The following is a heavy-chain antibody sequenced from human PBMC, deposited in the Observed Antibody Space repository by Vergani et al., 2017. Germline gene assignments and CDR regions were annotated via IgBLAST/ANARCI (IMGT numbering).Heavy chain of an antibody. CDR1: GYTFTSYY. Sequence: QVQLVQSGAEVKKPGASVKVSCKASGYTFTSYYMHWVRQAPGQGLEWMGIINPSGGSTSYAQKFQGRVTMTRETSTSTVDMELSSLGSEATAVYYCARSSSADAFDIWGQGTMVTVSS. J-gene: IGHJ3*02. CDR2: INPSGGST. CDR3: ARSSSADAFDI. V-gene: IGHV1-46*01. D-gene: IGHD6-6*01.